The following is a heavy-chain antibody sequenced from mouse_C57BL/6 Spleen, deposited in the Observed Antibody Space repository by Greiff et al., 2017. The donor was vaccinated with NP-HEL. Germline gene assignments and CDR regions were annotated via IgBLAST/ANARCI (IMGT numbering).Heavy chain of an antibody. CDR3: AKGDDYERYFDV. Sequence: EVKLMESGPELVKPGASVKMSCKASGYTFTDYNMHWVKQSHGKSLEWIGYINPNNGGTSYNQKFKGKATLTVNKSSSTAYMELRSLTSEDSAVYYCAKGDDYERYFDVWGTGTTVTVSS. J-gene: IGHJ1*03. CDR1: GYTFTDYN. CDR2: INPNNGGT. D-gene: IGHD2-4*01. V-gene: IGHV1-22*01.